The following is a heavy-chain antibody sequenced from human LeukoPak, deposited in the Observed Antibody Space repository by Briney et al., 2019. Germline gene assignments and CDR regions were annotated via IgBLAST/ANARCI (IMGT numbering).Heavy chain of an antibody. J-gene: IGHJ5*02. CDR1: GGSISSYY. V-gene: IGHV4-4*07. D-gene: IGHD5-18*01. Sequence: PSETLSLTCTVSGGSISSYYWSWIRQPAGKGLEWIGRIYTSGSTNYNPSLKSRVTMSVDTSKNQFSLKLSSVTAADTAVYYCARMERGYSYGNWFDPWGQGTLVTVSS. CDR2: IYTSGST. CDR3: ARMERGYSYGNWFDP.